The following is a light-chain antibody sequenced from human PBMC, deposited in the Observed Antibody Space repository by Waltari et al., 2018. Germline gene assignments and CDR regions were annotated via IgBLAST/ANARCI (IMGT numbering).Light chain of an antibody. CDR2: TAS. J-gene: IGKJ5*01. CDR3: QQRNSYPIT. Sequence: DIQLTQSPSFLSASVGDRVTITFGSSQVISRYLAWYTQKAGKAPKLLIHTASTLQGGVPSRFSGSGSGTDFTLTISSLQPEDFATYYCQQRNSYPITFGQGTRLEIK. V-gene: IGKV1-9*01. CDR1: QVISRY.